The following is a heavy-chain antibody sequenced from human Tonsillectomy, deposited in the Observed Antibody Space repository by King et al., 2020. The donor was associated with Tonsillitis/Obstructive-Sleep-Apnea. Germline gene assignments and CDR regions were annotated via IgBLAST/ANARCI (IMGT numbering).Heavy chain of an antibody. CDR3: ARAHSAAAIAFDY. CDR1: GYTFTGYY. J-gene: IGHJ4*02. CDR2: INPKSGGT. D-gene: IGHD2-2*01. Sequence: QLVQSGAEVKKPGASVKVSCKASGYTFTGYYMHWVRQAPGQGLEWMGWINPKSGGTNYAQKFKGWGTMTRDTSISTAYMELSRLRSDDTAVYYCARAHSAAAIAFDYWGQGTLVTVSS. V-gene: IGHV1-2*04.